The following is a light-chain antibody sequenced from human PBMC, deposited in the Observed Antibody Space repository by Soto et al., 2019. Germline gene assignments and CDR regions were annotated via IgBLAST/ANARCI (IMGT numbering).Light chain of an antibody. CDR3: SSHAGRLL. V-gene: IGLV2-8*01. J-gene: IGLJ2*01. Sequence: QSALTQPPSASGSPGQTVTISCTGTSSDIGAYNYVSWYQQHPGKAPKLMIYEVLKRPSGVPDRFSGSKSGNTASLTVSGLQAEDEADDYCSSHAGRLLFGGGTKLTVL. CDR1: SSDIGAYNY. CDR2: EVL.